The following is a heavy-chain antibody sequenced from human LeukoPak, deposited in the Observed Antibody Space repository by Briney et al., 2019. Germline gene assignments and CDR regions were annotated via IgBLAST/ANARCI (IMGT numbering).Heavy chain of an antibody. CDR3: AKPPTAKYCSSTSCSYFDY. CDR2: ISYDGSNK. CDR1: GFTFSSYG. D-gene: IGHD2-2*01. J-gene: IGHJ4*02. V-gene: IGHV3-30*18. Sequence: GRSLRLSCAASGFTFSSYGMHRVRPAPGKGLEWVAVISYDGSNKYYADSVKGRFTISRDNSKNTLYLQMNSLRAEDTAVYYCAKPPTAKYCSSTSCSYFDYWGQGTLVTVSS.